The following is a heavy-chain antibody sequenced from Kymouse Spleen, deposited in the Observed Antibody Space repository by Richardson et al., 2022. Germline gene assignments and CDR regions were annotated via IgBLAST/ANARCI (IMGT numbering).Heavy chain of an antibody. CDR2: IKSKTDGGTT. CDR3: TTGGVRGVPGYYYYGMDV. D-gene: IGHD3-10*01. Sequence: EVQLVESGGGLVKPGGSLRLSCAASGFTFSNAWMSWVRQAPGKGLEWVGRIKSKTDGGTTDYAAPVKGRFTISRDDSKNTLYLQMNSLKTEDTAVYYCTTGGVRGVPGYYYYGMDVWGQGTTVTVSS. V-gene: IGHV3-15*01. CDR1: GFTFSNAW. J-gene: IGHJ6*02.